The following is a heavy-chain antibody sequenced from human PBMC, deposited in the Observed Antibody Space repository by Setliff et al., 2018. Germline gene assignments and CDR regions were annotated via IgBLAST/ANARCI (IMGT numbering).Heavy chain of an antibody. J-gene: IGHJ6*02. CDR2: IYHNGNT. CDR3: VRDRTAYSYGLDV. V-gene: IGHV4-59*01. Sequence: LSLTCAVYGGSFSTYFWSWIRQPPGKGLEWIGYIYHNGNTNFNPSLKTRVTMSVDTSKNQFALNLRSVTAADTAVYYCVRDRTAYSYGLDVWGQGTTVTVSS. CDR1: GGSFSTYF. D-gene: IGHD5-18*01.